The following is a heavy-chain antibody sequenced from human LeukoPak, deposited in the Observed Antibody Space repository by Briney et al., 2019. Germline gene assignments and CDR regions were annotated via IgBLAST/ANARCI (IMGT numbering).Heavy chain of an antibody. CDR2: IYSNGGT. Sequence: PSETLSLTCTVSGGSIMVAAYSWSWIRQPPGKGLEWIGSIYSNGGTYYNPSLRSRVTMSVDTSKNQFSLKLTSVTAAETAVYYCGNFDFWGQGTMVIVSS. CDR3: GNFDF. V-gene: IGHV4-30-2*03. CDR1: GGSIMVAAYS. J-gene: IGHJ3*01.